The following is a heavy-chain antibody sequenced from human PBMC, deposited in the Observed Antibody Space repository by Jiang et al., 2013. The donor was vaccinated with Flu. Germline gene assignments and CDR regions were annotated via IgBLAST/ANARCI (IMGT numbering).Heavy chain of an antibody. CDR3: AREIAV. CDR2: IYYGGTT. V-gene: IGHV4-59*01. Sequence: GPGLVKPSETLSLTCNVSGGSMGGYYWSWIRQAPGKGLEWIGYIYYGGTTKYNPSLKSRVTITIDTSKNEFSLKVYSVTSADTALYFCAREIAVWGRGILVTVSS. CDR1: GGSMGGYY. J-gene: IGHJ4*02.